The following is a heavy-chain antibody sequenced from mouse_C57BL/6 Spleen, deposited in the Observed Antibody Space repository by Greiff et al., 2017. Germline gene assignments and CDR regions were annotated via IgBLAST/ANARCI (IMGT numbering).Heavy chain of an antibody. CDR1: GYTFTSYW. CDR3: AREGTAQAPAWFAY. V-gene: IGHV1-59*01. J-gene: IGHJ3*01. CDR2: IDPSDSYT. D-gene: IGHD3-2*02. Sequence: QVQLQQPGAELVRPGTSVKLSCKASGYTFTSYWMHWVKQRPGQGLEWIGVIDPSDSYTNYNQKFKGKATLTVDTSSSTAYMQLSSLTSEDSAVYYCAREGTAQAPAWFAYWGQGTLVTVSA.